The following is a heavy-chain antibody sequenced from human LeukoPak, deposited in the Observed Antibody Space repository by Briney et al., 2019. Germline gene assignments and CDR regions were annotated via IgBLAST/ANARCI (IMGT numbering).Heavy chain of an antibody. Sequence: SETLSLTCTVSGGSLSSYYWSWIRQPPGKGLEWIGYIYYSGSSNYNPSLKSRVTISVDTSKNQFSLKLSSVTAADTAVYYCARAQKKYYYDSSGYHSRDYFDYWGQGTLVTVSS. V-gene: IGHV4-59*01. J-gene: IGHJ4*02. CDR2: IYYSGSS. CDR3: ARAQKKYYYDSSGYHSRDYFDY. CDR1: GGSLSSYY. D-gene: IGHD3-22*01.